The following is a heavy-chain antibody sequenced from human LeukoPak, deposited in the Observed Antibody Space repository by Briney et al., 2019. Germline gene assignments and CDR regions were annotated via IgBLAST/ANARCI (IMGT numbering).Heavy chain of an antibody. CDR2: VSRSGGST. V-gene: IGHV3-23*01. D-gene: IGHD4-17*01. CDR3: AKTTTVTTLRAPVDY. CDR1: GWTFSSYA. J-gene: IGHJ4*02. Sequence: GGYLRLSCAASGWTFSSYAKSWVRKAPGKGLEWVSAVSRSGGSTYYADSVKGRFTISRDNSKNTLYLQMNSLRAEDTAVYYCAKTTTVTTLRAPVDYWGQGTLVTVSS.